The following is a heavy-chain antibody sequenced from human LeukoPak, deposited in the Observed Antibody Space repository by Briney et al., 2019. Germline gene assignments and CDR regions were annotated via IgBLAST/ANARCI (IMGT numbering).Heavy chain of an antibody. D-gene: IGHD3-3*01. J-gene: IGHJ5*02. CDR3: ARGGDFWSGYQAANNWFDP. CDR1: GYTFTSYY. Sequence: ASVKVSCKACGYTFTSYYLHWVRQAPARGVEGMGIINSSGGCKSYAQKFQGRVTMTRDTSTSTVYMELSSLRSEDTAVYYCARGGDFWSGYQAANNWFDPWGQGTLVTVSS. V-gene: IGHV1-46*01. CDR2: INSSGGCK.